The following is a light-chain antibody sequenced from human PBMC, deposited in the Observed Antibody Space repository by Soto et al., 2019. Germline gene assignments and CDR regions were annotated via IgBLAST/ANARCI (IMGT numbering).Light chain of an antibody. J-gene: IGKJ1*01. CDR3: QQRSDSPWT. CDR2: DVS. CDR1: ESVTDY. V-gene: IGKV3-11*01. Sequence: EIVLTQSPATLSLSPGERGTLSCRASESVTDYLAWYQQKPGQAPRILVYDVSNRDAGIPTRFSGGGSGTDFTLTISKVEPEDFEVYYCQQRSDSPWTFGQGTKVDIK.